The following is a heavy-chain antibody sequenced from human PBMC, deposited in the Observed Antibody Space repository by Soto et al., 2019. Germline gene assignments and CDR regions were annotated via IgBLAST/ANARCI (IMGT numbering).Heavy chain of an antibody. D-gene: IGHD3-3*01. CDR1: GGTFSSYA. V-gene: IGHV1-69*12. CDR2: IIPIFGTA. Sequence: QVQLVQSGAEVKKPGSSVKVSCKASGGTFSSYAISWVRQAPGQGLEWMGGIIPIFGTANYAQKFQGRVTITADESTSTAYMGLSSLRSEDTAVYYCARRTNFWREGYYYGMDVWGQGTTVTVSS. J-gene: IGHJ6*02. CDR3: ARRTNFWREGYYYGMDV.